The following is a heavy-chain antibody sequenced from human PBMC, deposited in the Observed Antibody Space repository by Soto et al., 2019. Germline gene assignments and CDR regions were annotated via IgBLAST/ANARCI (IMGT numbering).Heavy chain of an antibody. CDR2: IYYSGST. CDR1: GSSISSYF. Sequence: SEALSLTCTVSGSSISSYFWTWIRQPPGKGLEWIGYIYYSGSTNYNPSLKSRVTISVDTSKNQFSLKLSSVTAADTAVYYCARVNSPYYYDSSGYNFYQYPKGMDVRGKAITVTVSS. V-gene: IGHV4-59*01. J-gene: IGHJ6*04. D-gene: IGHD3-22*01. CDR3: ARVNSPYYYDSSGYNFYQYPKGMDV.